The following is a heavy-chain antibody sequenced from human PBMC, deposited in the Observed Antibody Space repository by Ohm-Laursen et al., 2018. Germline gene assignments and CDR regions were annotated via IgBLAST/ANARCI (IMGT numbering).Heavy chain of an antibody. J-gene: IGHJ1*01. Sequence: SLRLSCSASGFTVSSNYMSWVRQAPGKGLEWVSVIYSVGSTYYADSVKGRFTISRDNARNSLYLQMNSLRADDTAVYYCARVSNYPRKDFQHWGQGTLVTVSS. CDR3: ARVSNYPRKDFQH. CDR2: IYSVGST. D-gene: IGHD4/OR15-4a*01. V-gene: IGHV3-53*01. CDR1: GFTVSSNY.